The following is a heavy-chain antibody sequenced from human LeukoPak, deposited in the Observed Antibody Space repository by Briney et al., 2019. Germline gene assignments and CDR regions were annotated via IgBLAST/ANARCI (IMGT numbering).Heavy chain of an antibody. Sequence: PSETLSLTCTVSGGSISSYYWSWIRQPPGKGLEWIGYIYYSGSTNYNPSLKSRVTISVDTSKNQFSLKLSSVTAADTAVYYCARVTPGGAVAGIWFDPWGQGTLVTVSS. CDR3: ARVTPGGAVAGIWFDP. V-gene: IGHV4-59*01. J-gene: IGHJ5*02. D-gene: IGHD6-19*01. CDR1: GGSISSYY. CDR2: IYYSGST.